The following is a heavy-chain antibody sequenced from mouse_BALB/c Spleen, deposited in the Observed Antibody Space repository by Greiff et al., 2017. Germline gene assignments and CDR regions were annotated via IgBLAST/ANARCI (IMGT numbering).Heavy chain of an antibody. J-gene: IGHJ2*01. CDR2: INPYNGDT. CDR3: ARVGDYDQGYYFDY. V-gene: IGHV1-20*02. Sequence: VQLQQSGPELVKPGASVKISCKASGYSFTGYFMNWVMQSHGKSLEWIGRINPYNGDTFYNQKFKGKATLTVDKSSSTANMELRSLASEDSAVYYCARVGDYDQGYYFDYWGQGTTLTVSS. D-gene: IGHD2-4*01. CDR1: GYSFTGYF.